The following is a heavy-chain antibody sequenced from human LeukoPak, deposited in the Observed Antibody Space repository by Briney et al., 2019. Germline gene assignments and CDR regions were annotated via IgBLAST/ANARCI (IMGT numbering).Heavy chain of an antibody. CDR2: MNPNSGNT. V-gene: IGHV1-8*02. Sequence: GASVKVSCKASGYTFTNYGINWVRQAPGQGVEWMGWMNPNSGNTGYAQKFQGRVTMTRNTSISTAYMELSSLRSEDTAVYYCARDYGSGSYYSDFNWFDPWGQGTLVTVSS. J-gene: IGHJ5*02. D-gene: IGHD3-10*01. CDR3: ARDYGSGSYYSDFNWFDP. CDR1: GYTFTNYG.